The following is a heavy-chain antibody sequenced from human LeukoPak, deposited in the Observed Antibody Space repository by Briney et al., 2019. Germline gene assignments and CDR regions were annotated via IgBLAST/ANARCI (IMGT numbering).Heavy chain of an antibody. Sequence: ASVKVSCKASGYTFTSYAMHWVRQAPGQRLEWMGWINAGNGNTKYSQKLQGRVTITRDTSASTAYMELNSLSSEDTAVYYCARVPLDDASRHYYPHWGQGTLVTVSS. V-gene: IGHV1-3*01. D-gene: IGHD3-10*01. CDR1: GYTFTSYA. J-gene: IGHJ1*01. CDR2: INAGNGNT. CDR3: ARVPLDDASRHYYPH.